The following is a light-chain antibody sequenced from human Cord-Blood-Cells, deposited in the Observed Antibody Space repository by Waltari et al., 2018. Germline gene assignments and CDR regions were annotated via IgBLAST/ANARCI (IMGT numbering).Light chain of an antibody. V-gene: IGKV3-11*01. J-gene: IGKJ4*01. Sequence: EIVLTQSPATLSLSPGERAPLPCRASQSVSSYLAWYQQKPGQAPRLLSCDASNRATGIPARFSGSGSGTDFTLTISSLEPEDFAVYYCQQHSNWPLTFGGGTKVEIK. CDR2: DAS. CDR1: QSVSSY. CDR3: QQHSNWPLT.